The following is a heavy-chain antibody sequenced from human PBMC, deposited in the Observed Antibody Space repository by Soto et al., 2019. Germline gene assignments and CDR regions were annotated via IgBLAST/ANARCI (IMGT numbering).Heavy chain of an antibody. CDR3: ASRYGDF. CDR1: GGSISGNY. D-gene: IGHD1-20*01. J-gene: IGHJ4*02. Sequence: QVQLQESGPGLVKPSETLSLTCTVSGGSISGNYWSWVRQPPGKGLEWIGYIYDTGTTNYNPSLKSRVTISIDTSKNQFSLNLDSVTTADTAVYYCASRYGDFWGQGTLVTVSS. V-gene: IGHV4-59*01. CDR2: IYDTGTT.